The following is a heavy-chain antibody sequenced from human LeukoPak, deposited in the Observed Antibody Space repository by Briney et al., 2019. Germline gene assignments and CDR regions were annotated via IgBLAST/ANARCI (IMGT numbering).Heavy chain of an antibody. CDR3: ARDGGYRFDP. J-gene: IGHJ5*02. Sequence: GGSLRLSCVASGSGFSFNTYNMIWVRQAPGKGLGWVSPISSSSTYIYYADSVKGRFTISRDNAKNSLYLQMNSLRAEDTAIYYCARDGGYRFDPWGQGTLVTVSS. CDR2: ISSSSTYI. D-gene: IGHD3-16*01. V-gene: IGHV3-21*01. CDR1: GSGFSFNTYN.